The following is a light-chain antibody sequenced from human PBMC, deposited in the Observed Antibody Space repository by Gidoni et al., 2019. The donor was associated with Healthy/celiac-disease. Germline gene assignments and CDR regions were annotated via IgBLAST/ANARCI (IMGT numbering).Light chain of an antibody. CDR1: QSISSW. Sequence: DTQLTHSPSTLSASVGDRVTITCRASQSISSWLDWYQQKPGKAPKLLIYDASSLESGVPSRFSGSGSGTEFTLTISSLQPDDFATYYCQQYNSYSWTFGQGTKVEIK. V-gene: IGKV1-5*01. CDR2: DAS. J-gene: IGKJ1*01. CDR3: QQYNSYSWT.